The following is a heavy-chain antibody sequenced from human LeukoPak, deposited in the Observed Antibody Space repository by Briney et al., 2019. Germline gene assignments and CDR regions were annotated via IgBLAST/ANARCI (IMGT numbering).Heavy chain of an antibody. CDR3: AKTSSKYYDILTGWRD. D-gene: IGHD3-9*01. J-gene: IGHJ4*02. Sequence: GGSLRLSCAASGLTFSSYSMNCVRQAPGKGLEWVSAISGSGGSTYYADSVKGRFTISRDNSKNTLYLQMNSLRAEDTAVYYCAKTSSKYYDILTGWRDWGQGTLVTVSS. V-gene: IGHV3-23*01. CDR1: GLTFSSYS. CDR2: ISGSGGST.